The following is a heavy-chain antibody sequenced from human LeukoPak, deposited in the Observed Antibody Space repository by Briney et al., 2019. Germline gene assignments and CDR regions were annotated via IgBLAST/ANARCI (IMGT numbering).Heavy chain of an antibody. Sequence: PSETLSLTCTVSGGSISSSSYYWGWIRQPPGKGLEWIGSIYYSGSTYYNPSLKSRVTISVDTSKNQFSLKLSSVTAADTAVYYCARAGIAAAGSYWYFDLWGRGTLVTVSS. V-gene: IGHV4-39*07. CDR1: GGSISSSSYY. CDR2: IYYSGST. D-gene: IGHD6-13*01. J-gene: IGHJ2*01. CDR3: ARAGIAAAGSYWYFDL.